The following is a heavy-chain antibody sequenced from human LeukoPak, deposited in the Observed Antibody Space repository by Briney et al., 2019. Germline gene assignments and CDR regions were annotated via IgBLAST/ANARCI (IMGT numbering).Heavy chain of an antibody. CDR1: GFTVSSNY. D-gene: IGHD5-24*01. Sequence: QSGGSLRLSCAASGFTVSSNYMSWVRQAPGKGLEWVSVIYSGGSTYYADSVKGRFTISRDNSKNTLYLQMNSLRAEDTAVYYCARVSRRDGYPVDYWGQGTLVTVSS. J-gene: IGHJ4*02. V-gene: IGHV3-53*01. CDR3: ARVSRRDGYPVDY. CDR2: IYSGGST.